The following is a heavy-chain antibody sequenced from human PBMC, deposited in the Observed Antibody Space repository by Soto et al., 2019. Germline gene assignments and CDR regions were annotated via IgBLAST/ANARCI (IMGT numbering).Heavy chain of an antibody. D-gene: IGHD6-13*01. J-gene: IGHJ4*02. CDR1: GFTFSYYE. V-gene: IGHV3-48*03. CDR3: ARGPHSSTMGADDY. Sequence: GGSLRLSCAASGFTFSYYEMNWVRQAPGKGLEWISYTTSSGSTIYYADSVKGRFTISRDNAKNSLYLQMSSLRAEDTAVYYCARGPHSSTMGADDYWGQGTLVTVSS. CDR2: TTSSGSTI.